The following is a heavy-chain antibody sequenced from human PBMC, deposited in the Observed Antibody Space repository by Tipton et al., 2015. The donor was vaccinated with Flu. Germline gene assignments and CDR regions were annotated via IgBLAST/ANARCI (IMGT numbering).Heavy chain of an antibody. CDR1: GGSISSYY. D-gene: IGHD1-1*01. CDR2: IYYSGST. J-gene: IGHJ3*02. Sequence: LVKPSETLSLTCTVSGGSISSYYWSWIRQPPGKGLEWIGYIYYSGSTNYNPSLKSRVTISVDTSKNQFSLKLSSVTAADTAVYYCARATRMEYAFDIWGQGTMVTVSS. CDR3: ARATRMEYAFDI. V-gene: IGHV4-59*01.